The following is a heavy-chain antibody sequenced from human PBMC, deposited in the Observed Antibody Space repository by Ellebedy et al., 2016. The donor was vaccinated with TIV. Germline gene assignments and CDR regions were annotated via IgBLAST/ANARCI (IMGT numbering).Heavy chain of an antibody. CDR3: ARLATYYYDSSGYYYDYYYGMDV. CDR1: GFTFSSYG. Sequence: PGGSLRLSCAASGFTFSSYGMHWVRQAPGKGLEWVAVIWYDGSNKYYADSVKGRFTIPRDNSKNTLYLQMNSLRAEDTAVYYCARLATYYYDSSGYYYDYYYGMDVWGQGTTVTVSS. CDR2: IWYDGSNK. D-gene: IGHD3-22*01. V-gene: IGHV3-33*01. J-gene: IGHJ6*02.